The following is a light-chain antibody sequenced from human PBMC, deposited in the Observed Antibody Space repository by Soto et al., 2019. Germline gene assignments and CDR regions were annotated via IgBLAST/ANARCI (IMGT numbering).Light chain of an antibody. CDR2: GAS. J-gene: IGKJ3*01. V-gene: IGKV1-39*01. CDR1: HDITSY. CDR3: QQNYGSPFT. Sequence: DIQMTQSPSSLSASVGDRVTITCQASHDITSYLNWYQQKPGKAPNLLIYGASSLQTGVPSRFSGSGSGTDFTLTIRSLQVEDFATYYCQQNYGSPFTFGPGTKVDIK.